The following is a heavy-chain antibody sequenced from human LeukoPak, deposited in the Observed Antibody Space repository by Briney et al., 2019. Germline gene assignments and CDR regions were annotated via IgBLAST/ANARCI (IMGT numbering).Heavy chain of an antibody. V-gene: IGHV3-30-3*01. CDR3: AREGGGALDY. CDR1: GFTFSSYA. J-gene: IGHJ4*02. Sequence: GGSLRLSCAASGFTFSSYAMHWVRQAPGKGLEWVAVISYDGSNKYYADSVKGRFTISRDNSKNTVYLQMNSLRAEDTAVYYCAREGGGALDYWGQGTLVTVSS. D-gene: IGHD3-10*01. CDR2: ISYDGSNK.